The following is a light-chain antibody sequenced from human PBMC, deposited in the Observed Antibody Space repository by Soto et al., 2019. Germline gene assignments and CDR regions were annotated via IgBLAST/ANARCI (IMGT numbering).Light chain of an antibody. CDR3: QQYNYWHIT. V-gene: IGKV3D-15*01. CDR1: QGIGTN. J-gene: IGKJ5*01. CDR2: GAS. Sequence: EIVMTQSPATLSVSPGERATLSCRATQGIGTNLAWYQQRPGQAPRLLIYGASTRATGIPARFRGSASGTEFTLTITSLQSEDFAVYYCQQYNYWHITFGQGTRLEIK.